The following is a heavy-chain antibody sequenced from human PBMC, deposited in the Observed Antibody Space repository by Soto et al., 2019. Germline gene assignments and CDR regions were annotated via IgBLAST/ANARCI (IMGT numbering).Heavy chain of an antibody. CDR1: GGSFSGYY. V-gene: IGHV4-34*01. J-gene: IGHJ6*02. D-gene: IGHD3-16*02. CDR2: INHSEST. CDR3: ARGMGVWGSYRYVYYYYGMDV. Sequence: SETLSLTCAVYGGSFSGYYWSWIRQPPGKGLERIGEINHSESTNYNPSLKSRVTISVDTSKNQFSLKLSSVPAADTAVYYCARGMGVWGSYRYVYYYYGMDVWGQGTRVTVPS.